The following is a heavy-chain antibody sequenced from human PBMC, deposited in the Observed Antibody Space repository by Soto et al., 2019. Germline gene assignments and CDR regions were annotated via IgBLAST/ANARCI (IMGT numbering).Heavy chain of an antibody. V-gene: IGHV3-7*05. CDR1: GFTFSNYW. J-gene: IGHJ3*02. Sequence: GGSLRLSCAASGFTFSNYWMTWVRQAPGKGLEWVANIKEDGSEKYYVDSVKGRFTISRDNAKNSLYLQMNSLRAEDTAVYYCARDGNYYDGSVYYDTFDIWGQGTMVTVSS. CDR2: IKEDGSEK. CDR3: ARDGNYYDGSVYYDTFDI. D-gene: IGHD3-22*01.